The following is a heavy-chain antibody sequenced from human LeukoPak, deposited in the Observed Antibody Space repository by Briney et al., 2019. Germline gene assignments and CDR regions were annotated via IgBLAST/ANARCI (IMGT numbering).Heavy chain of an antibody. D-gene: IGHD5-18*01. CDR3: AKARSYSYGVGYFDY. V-gene: IGHV3-23*01. CDR2: ISGSGGST. Sequence: GGSLRLSCAASGFTFSSYAMSWVLQAPGKGLEWVSAISGSGGSTYYADSVKGRFTISRDNSKNTLYLQMNSLRAEDTAVYYCAKARSYSYGVGYFDYWGQGTLVTVSS. CDR1: GFTFSSYA. J-gene: IGHJ4*02.